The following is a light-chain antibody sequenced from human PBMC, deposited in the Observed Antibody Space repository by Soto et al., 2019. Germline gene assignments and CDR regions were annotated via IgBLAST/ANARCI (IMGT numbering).Light chain of an antibody. J-gene: IGLJ1*01. CDR1: SSDVGAYNY. V-gene: IGLV2-14*03. CDR3: YSYTSSSTYV. Sequence: QAVLTQPASVSGSPGQSITISCSGTSSDVGAYNYVSWYQQHPAKAPKLMIYDVSNRPSGVSDRFSGSKSGNTASLTISGLQAEYEADYYCYSYTSSSTYVFGSGTKLTVL. CDR2: DVS.